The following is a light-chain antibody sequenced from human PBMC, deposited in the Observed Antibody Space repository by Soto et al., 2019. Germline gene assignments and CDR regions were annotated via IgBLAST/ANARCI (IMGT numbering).Light chain of an antibody. V-gene: IGKV3-15*01. CDR1: QSVSSSY. J-gene: IGKJ1*01. CDR2: GAS. Sequence: EIVLTQSPVTLSLSPGERATLSCRASQSVSSSYLARYQQKPGQAPRLLIYGASTRATGIPARFSGSGSGTEFTLTISSLQSEDFAVYYCQQYNNWWTFGQGTKVDIK. CDR3: QQYNNWWT.